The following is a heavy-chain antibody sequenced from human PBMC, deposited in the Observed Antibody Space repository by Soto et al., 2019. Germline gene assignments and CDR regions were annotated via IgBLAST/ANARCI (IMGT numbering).Heavy chain of an antibody. CDR3: ARRRCSSTSCYLLGHDAFDI. J-gene: IGHJ3*02. Sequence: QLQLQESGPGLVKPSETLSLTCTVSGGSISSSSYYWGWIRQPPGKGLEWIGSIYYSGSTYYNPSLKSRVTISVDTSKNQSSLKLSSVTAADTAVYYCARRRCSSTSCYLLGHDAFDIWGQGTMVTVSS. D-gene: IGHD2-2*01. V-gene: IGHV4-39*01. CDR2: IYYSGST. CDR1: GGSISSSSYY.